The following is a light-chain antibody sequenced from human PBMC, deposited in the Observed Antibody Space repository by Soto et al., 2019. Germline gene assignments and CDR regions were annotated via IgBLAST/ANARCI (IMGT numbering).Light chain of an antibody. CDR3: QQYGSSPHT. J-gene: IGKJ2*01. V-gene: IGKV3-20*01. CDR1: QTFSSSF. Sequence: EIVLTQSPGTLSLSPGERATLSCRASQTFSSSFSAWYQQKPGQAPRLLIYGASSRATGIPDRFSGSGSGPDFTLTISRLEPEDFAVYYCQQYGSSPHTFGQGTKLEIK. CDR2: GAS.